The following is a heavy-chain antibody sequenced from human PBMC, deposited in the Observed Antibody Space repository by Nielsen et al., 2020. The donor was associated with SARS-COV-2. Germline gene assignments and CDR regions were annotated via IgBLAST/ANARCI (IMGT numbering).Heavy chain of an antibody. J-gene: IGHJ4*02. V-gene: IGHV3-23*01. D-gene: IGHD3-22*01. CDR3: ARDYDSSGYYPIDY. Sequence: GESLKISCTASGFTFGDYAMSWVRQAPGKGLEWVSAISGSGGSTYYADSVKGRFTISRDNSKNTLYLQMNSLRAEDTAVYYCARDYDSSGYYPIDYWGQGTLVTVSS. CDR2: ISGSGGST. CDR1: GFTFGDYA.